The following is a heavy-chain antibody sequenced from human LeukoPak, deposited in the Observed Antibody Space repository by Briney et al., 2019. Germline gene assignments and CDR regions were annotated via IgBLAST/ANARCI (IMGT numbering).Heavy chain of an antibody. CDR3: ATWAATLLGTDH. J-gene: IGHJ5*02. CDR1: GFAFSQYG. D-gene: IGHD3-3*01. CDR2: VRYDGSIK. Sequence: GGSLRLSCSASGFAFSQYGMHWVRQAPGEGLEWVAFVRYDGSIKYYAGSVQGRFTISRDNSKNTLFLQMGSLRADDTALYYCATWAATLLGTDHWGQGTLVTVSS. V-gene: IGHV3-30*02.